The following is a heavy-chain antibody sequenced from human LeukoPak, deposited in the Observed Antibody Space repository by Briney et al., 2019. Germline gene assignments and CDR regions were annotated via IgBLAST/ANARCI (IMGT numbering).Heavy chain of an antibody. CDR1: GFTFSSYS. Sequence: GGSLRLSCAASGFTFSSYSMNWVRQAPGKGLEWVSSISSGSGYIYYADSVKGRFTISRDNAKNSLYLQMNSLRAEDTAGYYCAREITVDDWGQGTLVTVSP. CDR3: AREITVDD. CDR2: ISSGSGYI. J-gene: IGHJ4*02. D-gene: IGHD3-16*01. V-gene: IGHV3-21*01.